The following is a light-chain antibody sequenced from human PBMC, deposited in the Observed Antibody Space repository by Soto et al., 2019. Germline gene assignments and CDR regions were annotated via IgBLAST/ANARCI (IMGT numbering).Light chain of an antibody. V-gene: IGKV1-39*01. CDR2: AAS. J-gene: IGKJ5*01. CDR3: QQTFSTPIT. CDR1: QSIRRY. Sequence: IQMTQSPSSLSASVGDRVTITCRASQSIRRYLNWYQQKPGKAPTLLIYAASTLESAVPPRFSGAGSETEFTLTINGLQPDDFATYYCQQTFSTPITFGQGTRLEI.